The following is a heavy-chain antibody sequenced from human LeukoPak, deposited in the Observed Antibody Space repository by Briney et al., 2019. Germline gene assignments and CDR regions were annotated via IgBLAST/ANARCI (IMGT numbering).Heavy chain of an antibody. J-gene: IGHJ5*02. Sequence: SVKVSCKASGYTFISYAISWVRQAPGQGLEWMGRIIPILGIANYAQKFQGRVTITADKSTSTAYMELSSLRSEDTAVYYCARGVDGGNSDWFDPWGQGTLVTVSS. CDR1: GYTFISYA. D-gene: IGHD4-23*01. V-gene: IGHV1-69*04. CDR3: ARGVDGGNSDWFDP. CDR2: IIPILGIA.